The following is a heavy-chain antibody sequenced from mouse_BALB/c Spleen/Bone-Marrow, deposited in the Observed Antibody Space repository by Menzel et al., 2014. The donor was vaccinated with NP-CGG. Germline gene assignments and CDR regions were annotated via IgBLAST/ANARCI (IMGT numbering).Heavy chain of an antibody. CDR2: ISSGGSTI. V-gene: IGHV5-17*02. CDR1: GFTFSSFG. J-gene: IGHJ4*01. CDR3: ARYGYYDAMDY. Sequence: DVKLVESGGGLVQPGGSRKLSCAASGFTFSSFGMHWVRQAPEKGLEWVAYISSGGSTIYYADTVKGRFTISRDNPKNTLFLQMTSLRSVDTAMYYCARYGYYDAMDYWGQGTSVTVSS. D-gene: IGHD2-2*01.